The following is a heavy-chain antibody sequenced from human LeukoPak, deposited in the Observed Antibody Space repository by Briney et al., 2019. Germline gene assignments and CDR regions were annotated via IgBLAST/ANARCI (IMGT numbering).Heavy chain of an antibody. Sequence: SETLSLTCTVSGVSISTFQWSWIRQPPGKGLEWIGNIHTNERANYNPSLKSRVTMSVDTSKNHFSLNLTSVTAADTAVYFCARTEDYYFNYMDVWGKGTTVTVSS. V-gene: IGHV4-4*09. CDR1: GVSISTFQ. CDR3: ARTEDYYFNYMDV. CDR2: IHTNERA. J-gene: IGHJ6*03.